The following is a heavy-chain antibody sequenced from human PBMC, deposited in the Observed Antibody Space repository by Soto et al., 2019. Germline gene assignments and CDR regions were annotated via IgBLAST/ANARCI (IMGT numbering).Heavy chain of an antibody. CDR1: RFTFSSYW. Sequence: PGGSLRLSCAASRFTFSSYWMHWVRQAPGKGLVWVSRIYSDGTSTSYADSVKGRFTISRDNAKSTLYLQMNSLRAEDTAVYYCARENTWGSWPNFDYWGQGT. CDR3: ARENTWGSWPNFDY. CDR2: IYSDGTST. V-gene: IGHV3-74*01. D-gene: IGHD6-13*01. J-gene: IGHJ4*02.